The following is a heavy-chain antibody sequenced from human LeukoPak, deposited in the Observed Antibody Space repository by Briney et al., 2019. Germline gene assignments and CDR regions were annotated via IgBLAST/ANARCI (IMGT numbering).Heavy chain of an antibody. J-gene: IGHJ4*02. Sequence: SGTLSLTCAVSGASVSGSNYYWGWIRQPPGKGLEWIGNIYSSGSTYYNASLQSRVTISIDTSKNQFSLRLNSVTAADTAMYYCAKSGGYGLIDYWGQGTRVTVSS. CDR3: AKSGGYGLIDY. CDR1: GASVSGSNYY. V-gene: IGHV4-39*01. D-gene: IGHD1-26*01. CDR2: IYSSGST.